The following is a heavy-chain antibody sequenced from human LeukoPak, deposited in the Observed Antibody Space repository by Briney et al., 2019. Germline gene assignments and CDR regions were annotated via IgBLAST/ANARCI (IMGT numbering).Heavy chain of an antibody. CDR2: IYSGGST. V-gene: IGHV3-53*01. CDR1: GFTVSSNY. J-gene: IGHJ4*02. Sequence: GGSLRLSCAASGFTVSSNYMSWVRQAPGKGLEWVSVIYSGGSTYHADSVKGRFTISRDNSKNTLYLQMNSLRAEDTAVYYCAREGSSSSFGYWGQGTLVTVSS. CDR3: AREGSSSSFGY. D-gene: IGHD6-13*01.